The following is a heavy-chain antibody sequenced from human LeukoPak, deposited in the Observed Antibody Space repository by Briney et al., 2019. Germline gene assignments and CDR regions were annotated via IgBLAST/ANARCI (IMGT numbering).Heavy chain of an antibody. Sequence: SQTLSLTCTVSGGSISSGSYYWSWIRQPAGKGLEWIGRIYTSGSTNYNPSLKSRVTISVDTSKNQFSLKLSSVTAADTAVYYCARDKDMVRGLVAFDIWGQGTMATVSS. J-gene: IGHJ3*02. CDR3: ARDKDMVRGLVAFDI. CDR1: GGSISSGSYY. D-gene: IGHD3-10*01. CDR2: IYTSGST. V-gene: IGHV4-61*02.